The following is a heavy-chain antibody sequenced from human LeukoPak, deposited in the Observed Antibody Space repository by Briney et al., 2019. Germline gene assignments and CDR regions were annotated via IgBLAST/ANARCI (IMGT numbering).Heavy chain of an antibody. Sequence: SQTLSLTCTVSGGSISNGGYYWSWIRQHPGKGLEWIGDIYYSGSTHYNPSLKSRVTISVDTSKNQFSLKLSSVTAADTAVYYCARAQRGDGFDIWGQGTMVTVSS. CDR2: IYYSGST. CDR1: GGSISNGGYY. CDR3: ARAQRGDGFDI. D-gene: IGHD6-25*01. V-gene: IGHV4-31*03. J-gene: IGHJ3*02.